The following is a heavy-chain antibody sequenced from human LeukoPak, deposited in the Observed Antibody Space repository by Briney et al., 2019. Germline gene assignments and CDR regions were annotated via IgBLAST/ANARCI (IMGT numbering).Heavy chain of an antibody. V-gene: IGHV4-34*01. CDR1: GGSFSGYY. CDR2: INHSGST. J-gene: IGHJ4*02. D-gene: IGHD3-10*01. Sequence: SETLSLTCAVYGGSFSGYYWSWIRQPPGKGLEWIGEINHSGSTNYNPSLKSRVTISVDTSKNQFSLKLSSVTAADTAVYYCARMSFGELLLDYWGQGTLVTVSS. CDR3: ARMSFGELLLDY.